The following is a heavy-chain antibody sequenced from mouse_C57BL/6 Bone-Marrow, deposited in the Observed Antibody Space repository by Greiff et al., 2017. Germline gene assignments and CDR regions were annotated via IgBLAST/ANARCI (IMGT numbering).Heavy chain of an antibody. V-gene: IGHV1-81*01. J-gene: IGHJ1*03. Sequence: QVQLQQSGAELARPGASVKLSCKASGYTFTSYGISWVKQRTGQGLEWIGEIYPRSGNTYYNEKFKGKATLPADKSSSTAYMELRSLTSEDSAVXFCARARYYYGSSHWYFDVWGTGTTVTVSS. CDR1: GYTFTSYG. CDR3: ARARYYYGSSHWYFDV. CDR2: IYPRSGNT. D-gene: IGHD1-1*01.